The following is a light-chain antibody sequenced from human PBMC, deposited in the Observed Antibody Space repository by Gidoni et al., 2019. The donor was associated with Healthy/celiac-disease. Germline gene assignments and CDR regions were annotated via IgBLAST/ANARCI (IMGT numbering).Light chain of an antibody. CDR3: SSYTSSSTVV. CDR2: EVS. CDR1: SSDVGGYYY. V-gene: IGLV2-14*01. J-gene: IGLJ2*01. Sequence: QSALTQPASVSGSPGQSITISCTGTSSDVGGYYYFSWYQQTPGKAPKLMIYEVSNRPSGVSNRFSGSKSGNTASLTISGLQAEDEADYYCSSYTSSSTVVFGGGTKLTVL.